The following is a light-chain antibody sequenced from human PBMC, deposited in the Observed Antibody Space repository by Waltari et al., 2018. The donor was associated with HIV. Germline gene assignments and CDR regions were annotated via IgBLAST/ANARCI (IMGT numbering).Light chain of an antibody. Sequence: DVVMTQSPLSLPVTPGAPAPTPCRSSRSLLHSDGYNYLDWYLQKPGQSPQLLIYFGSNRASGVPDRISGSGSGTEFTLKISRVGAEDVGLYYCMQALETPRTFGQGTKLEIK. J-gene: IGKJ2*02. V-gene: IGKV2-28*01. CDR1: RSLLHSDGYNY. CDR3: MQALETPRT. CDR2: FGS.